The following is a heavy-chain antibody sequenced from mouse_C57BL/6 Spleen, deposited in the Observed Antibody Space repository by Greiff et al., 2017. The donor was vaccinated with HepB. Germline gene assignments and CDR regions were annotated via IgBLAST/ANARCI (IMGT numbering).Heavy chain of an antibody. CDR3: ARYGTTAYAMDY. D-gene: IGHD1-2*01. J-gene: IGHJ4*01. Sequence: QVQLKQSGAELARPGASVKMSCKASGYTFTSYTMHWVKQRPGQGLEWIGYINPSSGYTKYNQKFKDKATLTADKSSSTAYMQLSSLTSEDSAVYYCARYGTTAYAMDYWGQGTSVTVSS. CDR1: GYTFTSYT. CDR2: INPSSGYT. V-gene: IGHV1-4*01.